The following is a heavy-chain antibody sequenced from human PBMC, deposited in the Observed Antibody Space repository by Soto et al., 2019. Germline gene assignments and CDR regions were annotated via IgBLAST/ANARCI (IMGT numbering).Heavy chain of an antibody. V-gene: IGHV4-30-2*01. CDR3: ARAGRAVSMDV. D-gene: IGHD4-4*01. Sequence: QLQLQESGSGLVEPSQTLSRTCAVSGGSISSGGYSWRWIRQPPGKGLEWIGYIYHSGSTYYKPSLNSPSTIAVDRAKNQFTLKLSSVTSADTAVYYCARAGRAVSMDVWGQGTTVTVSS. CDR1: GGSISSGGYS. J-gene: IGHJ6*02. CDR2: IYHSGST.